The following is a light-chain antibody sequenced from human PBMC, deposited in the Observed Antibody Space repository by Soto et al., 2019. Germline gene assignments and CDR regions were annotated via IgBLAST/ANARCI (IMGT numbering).Light chain of an antibody. CDR1: QTVSSY. J-gene: IGKJ5*01. Sequence: ENVLTQSPGTLSLSPGERATLSCRASQTVSSYLTWYQQRPGQAPRLLISGASRRATGIPDRFSGSGSGTDVTLTISRLAPEDFALYYCHQYGTSPITFGQGTRLEI. CDR2: GAS. CDR3: HQYGTSPIT. V-gene: IGKV3-20*01.